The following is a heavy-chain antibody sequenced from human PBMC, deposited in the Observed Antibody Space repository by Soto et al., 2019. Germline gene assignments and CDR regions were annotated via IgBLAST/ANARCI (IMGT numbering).Heavy chain of an antibody. D-gene: IGHD3-3*01. Sequence: EVQLVESGGGLVEPGGSLRLSCAASGFSFSNAWMNWVRQAPGKGLEWVGRIRSKSDGGTTDYAAPVKGRFTFSRDDSKNTVVLQMNSLKIEDTGGYYCTTSISGVVTGHWGQGTLVTVSS. CDR3: TTSISGVVTGH. CDR1: GFSFSNAW. J-gene: IGHJ4*02. V-gene: IGHV3-15*07. CDR2: IRSKSDGGTT.